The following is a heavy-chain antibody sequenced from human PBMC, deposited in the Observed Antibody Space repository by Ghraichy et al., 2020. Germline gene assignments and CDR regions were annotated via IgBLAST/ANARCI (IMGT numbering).Heavy chain of an antibody. J-gene: IGHJ4*02. CDR2: ISSSSSYI. V-gene: IGHV3-21*01. D-gene: IGHD3-22*01. CDR3: ARLPMIDYYFDY. CDR1: GFTFSSYS. Sequence: GGSLRLSCAASGFTFSSYSMNWVRQAPGKGLEWVSSISSSSSYIYYADSVKGRFTISRDNAKNSLYLQMNSLRAEDTAVYYCARLPMIDYYFDYWGQGTLVTVSS.